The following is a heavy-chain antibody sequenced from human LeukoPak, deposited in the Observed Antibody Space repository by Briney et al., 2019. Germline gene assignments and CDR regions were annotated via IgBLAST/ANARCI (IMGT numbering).Heavy chain of an antibody. V-gene: IGHV1-69*05. Sequence: SVKVSCKASGGTFSSYAISWLRQAPGQGLEWMGRIIPIFGTANYAQKFQGRVTITTDESTSTAYMELSSLRSEDTAVYYCASSGDDHRGRLDYWGQGTLVTVSS. CDR1: GGTFSSYA. J-gene: IGHJ4*02. CDR3: ASSGDDHRGRLDY. D-gene: IGHD2-15*01. CDR2: IIPIFGTA.